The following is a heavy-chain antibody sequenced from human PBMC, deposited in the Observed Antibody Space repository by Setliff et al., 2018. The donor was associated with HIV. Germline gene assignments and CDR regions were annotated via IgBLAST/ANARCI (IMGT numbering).Heavy chain of an antibody. V-gene: IGHV3-23*01. D-gene: IGHD5-12*01. CDR3: AKVRLMFLDDAFDI. Sequence: PGGSLRLSCAASGFTFSTYSMNWVRQAPGKGLQWVSSISGSGSTTNYADSVKGRFTISRDNSKNTLYLQMNSLGADDRAVYYCAKVRLMFLDDAFDIWGQGTMVTVSS. CDR2: ISGSGSTT. CDR1: GFTFSTYS. J-gene: IGHJ3*02.